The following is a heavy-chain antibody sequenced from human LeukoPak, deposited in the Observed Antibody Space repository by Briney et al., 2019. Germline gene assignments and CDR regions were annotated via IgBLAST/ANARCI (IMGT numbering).Heavy chain of an antibody. CDR1: GGSFSGYY. Sequence: SETLSLTCAVYGGSFSGYYWSWIRQPPGKGLEWIGEINHSGSTNYNPSLKSRAPISVDTSKNQFSLKLSSVTAADTAVYYCARRYGSGSYYYYYGMDVWGKGTTVTVSS. J-gene: IGHJ6*04. CDR2: INHSGST. CDR3: ARRYGSGSYYYYYGMDV. D-gene: IGHD3-10*01. V-gene: IGHV4-34*01.